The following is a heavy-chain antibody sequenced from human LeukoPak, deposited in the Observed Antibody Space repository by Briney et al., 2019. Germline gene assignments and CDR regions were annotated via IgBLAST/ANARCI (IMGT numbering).Heavy chain of an antibody. J-gene: IGHJ4*02. V-gene: IGHV3-21*01. D-gene: IGHD1-26*01. CDR3: ARDSSPMSGSYWWYFDY. Sequence: SVRGRFIISRDNAKNTLYLQMNSLRAEDTAVYYCARDSSPMSGSYWWYFDYWGQGTLVTVSS.